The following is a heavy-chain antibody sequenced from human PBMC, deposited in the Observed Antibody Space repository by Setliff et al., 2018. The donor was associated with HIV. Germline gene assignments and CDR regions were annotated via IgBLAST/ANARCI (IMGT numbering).Heavy chain of an antibody. D-gene: IGHD3-10*01. J-gene: IGHJ6*02. CDR3: ARVEAKVRGATYGMDV. V-gene: IGHV4-34*01. Sequence: PSETLSLTCAVYGGSFSGYYWSWIRQPPGKGLEWIGEINHSGSTNYNPSLKSRVTISVDTSKNQFSLNLNSVTAADTAVYYCARVEAKVRGATYGMDVWGQGTTVTVSS. CDR2: INHSGST. CDR1: GGSFSGYY.